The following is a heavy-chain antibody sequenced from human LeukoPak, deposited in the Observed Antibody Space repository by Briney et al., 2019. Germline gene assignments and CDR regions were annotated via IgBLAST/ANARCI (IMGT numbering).Heavy chain of an antibody. J-gene: IGHJ4*02. D-gene: IGHD5-24*01. V-gene: IGHV4-30-2*01. CDR3: ARGARDGYNSLDY. CDR2: IYHSGST. Sequence: SETLSLTCAVSGGSISSGGNSWSWIRQPPGKGLEWIGYIYHSGSTYYNPSLKSRVTISVDRSKNQFSLKLSSVTAAHTAVYYCARGARDGYNSLDYWGQGTLVTVSS. CDR1: GGSISSGGNS.